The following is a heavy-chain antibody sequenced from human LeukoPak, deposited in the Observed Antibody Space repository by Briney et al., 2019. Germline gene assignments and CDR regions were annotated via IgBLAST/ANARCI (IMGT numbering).Heavy chain of an antibody. V-gene: IGHV4-30-4*01. J-gene: IGHJ4*02. D-gene: IGHD3-22*01. CDR3: ARGAYYYDSSGYLFDC. CDR2: IYYSGST. Sequence: SETLSLTCTVSGGSISSGDYYWSWIRQPPGKGLEWIGYIYYSGSTYYNPSLKSRVTISADTSKNQFSLKVSSVTAADTAVYHCARGAYYYDSSGYLFDCWGQGTLVTVSS. CDR1: GGSISSGDYY.